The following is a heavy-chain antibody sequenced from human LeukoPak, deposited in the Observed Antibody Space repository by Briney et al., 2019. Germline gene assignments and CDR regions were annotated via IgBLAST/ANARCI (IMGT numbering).Heavy chain of an antibody. CDR2: IWYDGSNK. Sequence: PGRSLRLSCAASGFTFSSYGMHWVRQAPGKGLEWVAVIWYDGSNKYYADSVKGRFTISRDNSKNTLYLQMNSLRAEDTAVYYCANPDGDWYIWGQGTLVTVSS. J-gene: IGHJ4*02. CDR3: ANPDGDWYI. D-gene: IGHD2-21*02. CDR1: GFTFSSYG. V-gene: IGHV3-33*06.